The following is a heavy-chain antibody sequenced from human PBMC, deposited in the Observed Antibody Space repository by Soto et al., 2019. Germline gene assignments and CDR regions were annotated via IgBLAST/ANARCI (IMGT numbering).Heavy chain of an antibody. J-gene: IGHJ5*02. Sequence: SETLSLTCAVSGGSISSGDYYWSWIRQPPGKGLEWIGYIYYNGSTYYNPSLKSRVTISVDTSKNQFSLKLSSVTAADTAVYYCAREWELIENWFDPWGQGTLVTVSS. V-gene: IGHV4-30-4*01. CDR3: AREWELIENWFDP. CDR1: GGSISSGDYY. D-gene: IGHD1-26*01. CDR2: IYYNGST.